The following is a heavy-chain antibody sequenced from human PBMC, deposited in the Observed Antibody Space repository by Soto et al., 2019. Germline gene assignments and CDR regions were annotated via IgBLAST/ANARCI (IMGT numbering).Heavy chain of an antibody. CDR2: ISSSSSTI. Sequence: GGSLRLSCAASGFTFSSYSMNWVRQAPGKGLEWVSYISSSSSTIYYADSVKGRFTISRDNAKNSLYLQMNSLRAEDTAVYYCARVRAVITEYYYYMDVWGKGTTVTVSS. J-gene: IGHJ6*03. V-gene: IGHV3-48*01. D-gene: IGHD3-10*01. CDR3: ARVRAVITEYYYYMDV. CDR1: GFTFSSYS.